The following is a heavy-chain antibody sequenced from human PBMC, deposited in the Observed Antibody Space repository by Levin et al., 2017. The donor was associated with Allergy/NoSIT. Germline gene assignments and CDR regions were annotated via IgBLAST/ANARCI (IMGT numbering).Heavy chain of an antibody. V-gene: IGHV3-9*01. CDR3: AKVGTFGGAFDY. Sequence: SLKISCAASGFTFNDYAMHWVRQAPGKGLEWVSGISWNSGSIGYADSVKGRFTISRDNAKNSLYLQMNSLRAEDTALYYCAKVGTFGGAFDYWGQGTLVTVSS. J-gene: IGHJ4*02. D-gene: IGHD3-16*01. CDR1: GFTFNDYA. CDR2: ISWNSGSI.